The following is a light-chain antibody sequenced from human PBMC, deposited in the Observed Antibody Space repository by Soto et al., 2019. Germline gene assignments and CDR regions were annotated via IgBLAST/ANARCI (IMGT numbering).Light chain of an antibody. V-gene: IGKV1-5*03. Sequence: DIQMTQAPSTLSASVGDRVTITCRASQSITNCLAWYQQKPGKAPKLLIFDASSLRSGVPSRFSGSGSGTEFTLNISSLQPEDFATYSWQHHHPYCPYTFGQGTKLEIK. CDR3: QHHHPYCPYT. CDR1: QSITNC. J-gene: IGKJ2*01. CDR2: DAS.